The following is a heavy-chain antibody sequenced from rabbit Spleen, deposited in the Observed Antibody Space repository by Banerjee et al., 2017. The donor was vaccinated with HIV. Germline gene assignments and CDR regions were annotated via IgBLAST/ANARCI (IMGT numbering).Heavy chain of an antibody. V-gene: IGHV1S40*01. D-gene: IGHD7-1*01. Sequence: QSLEESGGDLVKPGGTLTLTCTASGFSFSSSDYICWVRQAPGKGLEWISCIAGGSSGFTYSATWAKGRFTISKTSSTTVTLQMTSLTVADTATYFCARDTGISFSSYGMDLWGPGTLVTVS. CDR3: ARDTGISFSSYGMDL. CDR1: GFSFSSSDY. J-gene: IGHJ6*01. CDR2: IAGGSSGFT.